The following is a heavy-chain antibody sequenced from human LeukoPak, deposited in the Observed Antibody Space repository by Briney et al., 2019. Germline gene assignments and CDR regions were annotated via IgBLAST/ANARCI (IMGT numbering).Heavy chain of an antibody. V-gene: IGHV4-31*03. CDR2: IYYSGSA. CDR1: GGSISNGDYY. CDR3: ARAEFRGGYFASFDY. Sequence: SETLSLTCSVSGGSISNGDYYWSWIRQHPEKGLEWIGYIYYSGSAYYNSSLKGRVPVSIDTTKNQFSLRLSSVTAAETAVYYCARAEFRGGYFASFDYWGQGTLVTVSS. D-gene: IGHD3-3*01. J-gene: IGHJ4*02.